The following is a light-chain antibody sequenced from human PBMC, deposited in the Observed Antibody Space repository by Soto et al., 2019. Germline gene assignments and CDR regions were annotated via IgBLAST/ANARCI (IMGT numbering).Light chain of an antibody. CDR2: DVS. V-gene: IGLV2-14*01. CDR3: CSYTSSSTVL. Sequence: QSVLTQPASVSGSPGQSITISCTGTSSDVGVYDFVSWYQQHPAKAPKLLIYDVSYRPSGVSDRFSGSKSGNTASLTISGLQADDEADYYCCSYTSSSTVLFGGGTKLTVL. J-gene: IGLJ2*01. CDR1: SSDVGVYDF.